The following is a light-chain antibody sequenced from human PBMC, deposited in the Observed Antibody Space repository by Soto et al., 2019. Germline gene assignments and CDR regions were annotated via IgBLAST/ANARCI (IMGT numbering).Light chain of an antibody. J-gene: IGKJ5*01. V-gene: IGKV3-11*01. Sequence: IMLIQSPATLSLSPGERDTLSCRASQSVGSYLAWYQHKPGQAPRLLISDASNRATGIPARFSGSGSGTDFTLTISSLEPEDFAVYYCQQRSNWPITLGQGRRLEI. CDR1: QSVGSY. CDR3: QQRSNWPIT. CDR2: DAS.